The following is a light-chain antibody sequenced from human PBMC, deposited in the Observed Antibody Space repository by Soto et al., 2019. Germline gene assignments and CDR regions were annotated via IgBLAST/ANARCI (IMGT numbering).Light chain of an antibody. J-gene: IGKJ4*01. V-gene: IGKV1-27*01. CDR2: AAS. CDR3: QRYNSALLT. Sequence: DIQMTQSPSSLFASVGDRVIITCRASQGISKYLAWYQQKPGKVPKLLIQAASTLQSGVPYRFSGSGSGTDFTLTISSLQAEDVATYYCQRYNSALLTFGGGTKVEIK. CDR1: QGISKY.